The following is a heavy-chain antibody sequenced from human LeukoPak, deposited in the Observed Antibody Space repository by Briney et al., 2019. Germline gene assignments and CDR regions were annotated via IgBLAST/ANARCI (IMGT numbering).Heavy chain of an antibody. V-gene: IGHV3-23*01. CDR1: GFTFSIYA. CDR3: ARDRPNYYGSGGHYYRRDGDY. Sequence: GGSLRLSCAASGFTFSIYAMSWVRQAPGKGLQWVSSITSRGESTWYVDSVKGRFTITRDNSENTLYLQMHSLRAEDTAVYYCARDRPNYYGSGGHYYRRDGDYWGRGTLVSVSS. J-gene: IGHJ4*02. CDR2: ITSRGEST. D-gene: IGHD3-22*01.